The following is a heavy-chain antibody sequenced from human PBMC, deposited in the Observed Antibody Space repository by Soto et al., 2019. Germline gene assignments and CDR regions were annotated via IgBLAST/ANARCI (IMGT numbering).Heavy chain of an antibody. D-gene: IGHD6-19*01. CDR1: GFTFSSYA. CDR2: ISGSGGST. CDR3: AKSKQWLVNNPGY. J-gene: IGHJ4*02. Sequence: HPGGSLRLSCAASGFTFSSYAMSWVRQAPGKGLEWVSAISGSGGSTYYADSVKGRFTISRDNSKNTLYLQMNSLRAEDTAVYYCAKSKQWLVNNPGYWGQGTLVTVSS. V-gene: IGHV3-23*01.